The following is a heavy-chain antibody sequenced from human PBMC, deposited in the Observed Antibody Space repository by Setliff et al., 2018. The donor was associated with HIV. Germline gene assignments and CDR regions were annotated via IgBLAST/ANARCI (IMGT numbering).Heavy chain of an antibody. CDR2: IIPLLGIP. CDR3: ARSTDSSSFDY. Sequence: SVKVSCKASGGTFSSYAISWVRQAPGQGLEWMGDIIPLLGIPNYAQKFQGRVSITADKSAITAYMELSSLRSEDTAVYYCARSTDSSSFDYWGQGTLVTVSS. D-gene: IGHD6-13*01. CDR1: GGTFSSYA. J-gene: IGHJ4*02. V-gene: IGHV1-69*10.